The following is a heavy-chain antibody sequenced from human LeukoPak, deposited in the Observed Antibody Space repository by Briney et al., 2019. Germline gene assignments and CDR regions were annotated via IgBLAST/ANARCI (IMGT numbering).Heavy chain of an antibody. J-gene: IGHJ6*03. V-gene: IGHV3-21*01. CDR2: ITSGSSYI. D-gene: IGHD1-26*01. CDR3: ARDPYSGNYGAYYYYYMDV. CDR1: GFTFSSYA. Sequence: PGGSLSLSCAASGFTFSSYAMHWVRQAPGKGLEWVSSITSGSSYIYYADSVKGRFTISRDNAKSSLYLQMDSLRAEDTAVYYCARDPYSGNYGAYYYYYMDVWGKGTTVTISS.